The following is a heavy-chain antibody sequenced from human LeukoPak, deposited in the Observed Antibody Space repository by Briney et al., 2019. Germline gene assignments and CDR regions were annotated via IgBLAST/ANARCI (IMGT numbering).Heavy chain of an antibody. CDR1: GYTFTSYD. V-gene: IGHV1-8*01. Sequence: GASVKVSCKASGYTFTSYDINWVRQATGQGLEWMGWMNPNSGNTGYAQKLQGRVTMTRNTSISTAYMELSSLRSEDTAVYYCARAHYDSSGQYYFDYWGQGTLVTVSS. CDR2: MNPNSGNT. J-gene: IGHJ4*02. D-gene: IGHD3-22*01. CDR3: ARAHYDSSGQYYFDY.